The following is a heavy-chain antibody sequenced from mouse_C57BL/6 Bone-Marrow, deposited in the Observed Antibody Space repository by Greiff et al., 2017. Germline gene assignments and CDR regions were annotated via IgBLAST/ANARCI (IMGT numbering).Heavy chain of an antibody. CDR1: GYTFTSYW. Sequence: QVQLQQPGAELVKPGASVKLSCKASGYTFTSYWMHWVKQRPGRGLEWIARIDPNSGGTKYNEKFKSKATLTVDKPSSTAYMQLSSLTSEDSAVYYCARGGRNDGYYRPWFAYWGQGTLVTVSA. D-gene: IGHD2-3*01. V-gene: IGHV1-72*01. CDR2: IDPNSGGT. CDR3: ARGGRNDGYYRPWFAY. J-gene: IGHJ3*01.